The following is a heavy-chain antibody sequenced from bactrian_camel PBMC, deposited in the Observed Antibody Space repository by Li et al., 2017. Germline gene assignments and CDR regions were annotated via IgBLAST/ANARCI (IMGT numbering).Heavy chain of an antibody. J-gene: IGHJ4*01. CDR2: IDSDSIT. V-gene: IGHV3S53*01. D-gene: IGHD1*01. CDR3: ATELNTYCTDDNCYRSYNY. CDR1: GYTFSSEC. Sequence: HVQLVESGGGSVQVGGSLRLSCVASGYTFSSECMGWFRENAKKEREGLATIDSDSITRYADSVKGRFTVSRDNAKNMLYLQMTSLKSEDTAPYYCATELNTYCTDDNCYRSYNYWGQGTQVTVS.